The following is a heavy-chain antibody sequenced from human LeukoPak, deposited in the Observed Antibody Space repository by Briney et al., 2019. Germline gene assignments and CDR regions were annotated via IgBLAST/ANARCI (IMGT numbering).Heavy chain of an antibody. D-gene: IGHD4-17*01. J-gene: IGHJ4*02. Sequence: PGGSLRLSCAASGFTVTSTYMSWVRQAPGKGLEWVAVIWYDGSNKYYADSVKGRFTISRDNSKNTLYLQMNSLRAEDTAVYYCARDLLTTVTMFDYWGQGTLVTVSS. CDR1: GFTVTSTY. CDR2: IWYDGSNK. V-gene: IGHV3-33*08. CDR3: ARDLLTTVTMFDY.